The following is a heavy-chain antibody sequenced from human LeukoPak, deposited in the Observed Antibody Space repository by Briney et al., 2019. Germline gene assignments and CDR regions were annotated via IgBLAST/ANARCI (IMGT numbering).Heavy chain of an antibody. J-gene: IGHJ4*02. CDR2: FDPQDVET. CDR3: ATDSGYYLY. Sequence: ASVTLSCKVSGSTLSQLSIHWVRQAPGKGLEWMGGFDPQDVETKYSPELQDRVTMTDDRSTDTAYMELSSLTSEDTAVYFCATDSGYYLYWGQGTPVTFSS. CDR1: GSTLSQLS. D-gene: IGHD3-22*01. V-gene: IGHV1-24*01.